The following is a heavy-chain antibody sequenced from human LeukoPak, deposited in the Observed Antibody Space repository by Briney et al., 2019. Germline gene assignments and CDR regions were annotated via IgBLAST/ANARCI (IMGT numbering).Heavy chain of an antibody. Sequence: SVKVSCKASGGTFSSCAISWVRQAPGQGLEWMGGIIPIFGTANYAQKFQGRVTITTDESTSTAYMELSSLRSEDTAVYYCARTDSSGYYSNFDYWGQGTLVTVSS. CDR2: IIPIFGTA. CDR3: ARTDSSGYYSNFDY. D-gene: IGHD3-22*01. J-gene: IGHJ4*02. V-gene: IGHV1-69*05. CDR1: GGTFSSCA.